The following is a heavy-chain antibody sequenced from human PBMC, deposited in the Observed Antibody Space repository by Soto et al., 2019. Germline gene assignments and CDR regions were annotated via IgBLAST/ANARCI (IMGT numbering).Heavy chain of an antibody. V-gene: IGHV3-30*18. J-gene: IGHJ6*02. CDR3: AKDAGFGAKQTYYYYGMDV. D-gene: IGHD3-10*01. CDR2: ISYDGSNK. CDR1: GFTFSSYG. Sequence: QVQLVESGGGVVQPGRSLRLSCAASGFTFSSYGMHWVRQAPGKGLEWVAVISYDGSNKYYADSVKGRFTISRDNSKNPLYLQMNSLRAEDTAVYYCAKDAGFGAKQTYYYYGMDVWGQGTTVTVSS.